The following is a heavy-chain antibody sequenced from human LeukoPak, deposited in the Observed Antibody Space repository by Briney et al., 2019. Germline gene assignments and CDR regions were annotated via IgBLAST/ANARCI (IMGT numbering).Heavy chain of an antibody. V-gene: IGHV3-23*01. CDR1: GFTFSSYG. J-gene: IGHJ4*02. Sequence: GGSLRLSCAASGFTFSSYGMSWVRQAPGKGLEWVSAISGGGGSTYYADSVKGRFTISRDNSKNTLYLQMNSLRAEDTAVYYCAKGGTYYHDSSGYKLPFDCWGQGTLVTVSS. CDR3: AKGGTYYHDSSGYKLPFDC. D-gene: IGHD3-22*01. CDR2: ISGGGGST.